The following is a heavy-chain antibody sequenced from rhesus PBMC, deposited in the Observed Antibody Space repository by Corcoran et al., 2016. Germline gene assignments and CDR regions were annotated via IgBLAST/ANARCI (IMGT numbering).Heavy chain of an antibody. V-gene: IGHV1-111*02. J-gene: IGHJ6*01. CDR1: GYTCTDYY. CDR3: AAEIVVTHDGLDS. D-gene: IGHD3-28*01. Sequence: EVQLVQSCAEVKKPGASAKITFKASGYTCTDYYLHWVRRGPGKWLEWRGRVEPKDGEAIHAQKFQATVTSTADTSTDTAYMELSSLRSEDTAVYYCAAEIVVTHDGLDSWGQGLVVTVSS. CDR2: VEPKDGEA.